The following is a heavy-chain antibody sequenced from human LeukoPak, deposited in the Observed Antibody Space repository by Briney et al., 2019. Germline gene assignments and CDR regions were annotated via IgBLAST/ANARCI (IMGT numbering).Heavy chain of an antibody. V-gene: IGHV3-23*01. J-gene: IGHJ4*02. D-gene: IGHD1-26*01. CDR1: GFTFRNYA. CDR3: ARLYSGTSSWYDY. CDR2: ISDSGDST. Sequence: GGSLRLSCAASGFTFRNYAMSWFRQAPGKGLEWVSIISDSGDSTYYADSVKGRFTISRDTSMNTLYLQMNSLRADDTAIYYCARLYSGTSSWYDYWGQGTLVTVSS.